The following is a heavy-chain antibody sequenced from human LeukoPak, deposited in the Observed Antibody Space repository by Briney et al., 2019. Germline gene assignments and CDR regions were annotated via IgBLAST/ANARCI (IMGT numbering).Heavy chain of an antibody. CDR1: GFTFSSYS. CDR3: AKDRLGAAAGFFDY. D-gene: IGHD6-13*01. Sequence: PGGSLRLSCAASGFTFSSYSMNWVRQAPGKGLEWASGISDTGDSTYYADSVKGRFTISRDNSKNTLYLQMNSLRADDTAVYYCAKDRLGAAAGFFDYWGQGSLVTVSS. CDR2: ISDTGDST. J-gene: IGHJ4*02. V-gene: IGHV3-23*01.